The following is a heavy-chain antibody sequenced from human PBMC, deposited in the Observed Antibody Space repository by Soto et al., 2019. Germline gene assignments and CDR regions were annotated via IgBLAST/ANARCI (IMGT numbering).Heavy chain of an antibody. Sequence: ASVKVSCKASGYTFTNYYMHWVRQAPGQGLEWIGRIIPSGGSTHYAQKFQDRVIMTRDTSTSTVYMELNSLRSEDSAVYYCARGGPELATIGSFDYWGRGTLVTVSS. V-gene: IGHV1-46*01. CDR2: IIPSGGST. D-gene: IGHD5-12*01. CDR1: GYTFTNYY. CDR3: ARGGPELATIGSFDY. J-gene: IGHJ4*02.